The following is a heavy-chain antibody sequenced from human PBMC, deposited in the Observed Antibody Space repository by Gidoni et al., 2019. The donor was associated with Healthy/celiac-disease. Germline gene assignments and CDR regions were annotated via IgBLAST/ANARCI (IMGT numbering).Heavy chain of an antibody. Sequence: EVQLLESGGGVVQPGGSLRLSCAASGFTFSRYAMSWVRQAPGKGLEWVSAISGRGGSTYYADSVKGRFTISRDNSKNTLYLQMNSLRAEDTAVYYCAKEVALGSYYYFDYWGQGTLVTVSS. CDR1: GFTFSRYA. D-gene: IGHD2-15*01. J-gene: IGHJ4*02. CDR2: ISGRGGST. V-gene: IGHV3-23*01. CDR3: AKEVALGSYYYFDY.